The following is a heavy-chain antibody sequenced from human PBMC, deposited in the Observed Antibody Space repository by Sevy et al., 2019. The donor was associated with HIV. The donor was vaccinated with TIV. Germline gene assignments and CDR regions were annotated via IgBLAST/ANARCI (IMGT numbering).Heavy chain of an antibody. Sequence: GGSLRLSCAASGFTFSDYYMSWVRQAPGKGLEWVSYISSSGSTIYYAESVKGRFTISRENAKNSLYLQMNSLRAEDTAVYYCARDPTYYDFWSGYYTGWFDPWGQGTLVTVSS. CDR1: GFTFSDYY. J-gene: IGHJ5*02. V-gene: IGHV3-11*01. D-gene: IGHD3-3*01. CDR3: ARDPTYYDFWSGYYTGWFDP. CDR2: ISSSGSTI.